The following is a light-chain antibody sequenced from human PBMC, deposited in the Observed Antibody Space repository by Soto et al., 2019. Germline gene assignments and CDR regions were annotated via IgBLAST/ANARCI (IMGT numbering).Light chain of an antibody. CDR2: EVS. CDR3: RSHTSSYEV. V-gene: IGLV2-14*01. CDR1: SSDVGGYKF. Sequence: QSALTQPASVSGSPGQSITISCTGTSSDVGGYKFLSWYQQHPGKAPKLMIYEVSHPPSGVSHLFSDSKSGNTASLSISGFEGEDEADYYCRSHTSSYEVFGTGTKVTVL. J-gene: IGLJ1*01.